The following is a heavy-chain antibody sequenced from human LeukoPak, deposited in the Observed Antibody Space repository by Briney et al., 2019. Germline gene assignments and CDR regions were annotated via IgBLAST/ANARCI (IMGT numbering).Heavy chain of an antibody. CDR1: GFTFSSYW. D-gene: IGHD3-22*01. J-gene: IGHJ4*02. CDR3: ARHVVAVGFDY. Sequence: PGGSLRLSCAASGFTFSSYWMSWVRQAPGKGLEWVANIKQDGGEIYYVDSVKGRFTISRDNAKNSLYLQMNSLRAEDTAVYYCARHVVAVGFDYWGQGTLVTVSS. CDR2: IKQDGGEI. V-gene: IGHV3-7*01.